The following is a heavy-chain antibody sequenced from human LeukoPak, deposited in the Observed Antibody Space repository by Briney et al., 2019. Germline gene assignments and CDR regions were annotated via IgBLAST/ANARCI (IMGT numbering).Heavy chain of an antibody. CDR1: GFIFSSYA. CDR2: ISGSGGST. D-gene: IGHD5-12*01. Sequence: GGSLRLSGAASGFIFSSYAMSWVRQARGKGLEWVSGISGSGGSTYYSDSVKGRFTISRDNSKNTLFLQMNSLRAEDTAVYYCAKDRGPYSGYDSFFDFWGQGTLVTVSS. V-gene: IGHV3-23*01. CDR3: AKDRGPYSGYDSFFDF. J-gene: IGHJ4*02.